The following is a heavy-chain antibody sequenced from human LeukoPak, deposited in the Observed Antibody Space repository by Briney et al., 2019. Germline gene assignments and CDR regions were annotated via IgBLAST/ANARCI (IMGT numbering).Heavy chain of an antibody. V-gene: IGHV3-30-3*01. CDR1: GFTFSSYA. CDR2: ISYDGSNK. D-gene: IGHD6-13*01. J-gene: IGHJ4*02. CDR3: ARDSRLYSSSGNLDY. Sequence: PGGSLRLSCAASGFTFSSYAMHWVRQAPGKGLEWVAVISYDGSNKYYADSVKGRFTISRDNSKNTLYLQMNSLRAEDTAVYYCARDSRLYSSSGNLDYWGQGTLATVSS.